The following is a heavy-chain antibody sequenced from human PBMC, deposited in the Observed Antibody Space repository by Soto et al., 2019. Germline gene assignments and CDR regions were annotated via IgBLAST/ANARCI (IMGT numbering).Heavy chain of an antibody. V-gene: IGHV5-10-1*01. J-gene: IGHJ5*02. D-gene: IGHD4-17*01. CDR3: ARLRYDYGDYLWFDP. CDR2: IDPSDSYT. CDR1: GYSFTSYW. Sequence: GESLKISCKGSGYSFTSYWISWVRQMPGKGLEWMGRIDPSDSYTKYSPSFQGHVTMSADKSISTAYLQWSSLKASDTAMYYCARLRYDYGDYLWFDPWGQGTLVTVSS.